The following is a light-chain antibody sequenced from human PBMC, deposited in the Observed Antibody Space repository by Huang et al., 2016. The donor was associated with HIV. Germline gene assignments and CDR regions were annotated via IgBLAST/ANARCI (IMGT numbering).Light chain of an antibody. CDR2: DAS. V-gene: IGKV3-11*01. Sequence: EIVLTQSPATLSLSPGERDTLSCRASQSVSSYLAWYQQKPGQAPRLLIYDASNRATGIPARFSGSGSGTDFTLTISSLEPEDFVVYYCQQRSNWAFGQGTRLEIK. J-gene: IGKJ5*01. CDR3: QQRSNWA. CDR1: QSVSSY.